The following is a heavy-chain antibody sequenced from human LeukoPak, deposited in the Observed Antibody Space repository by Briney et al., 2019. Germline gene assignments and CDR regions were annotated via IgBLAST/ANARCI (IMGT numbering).Heavy chain of an antibody. D-gene: IGHD3-22*01. CDR3: ARARYDSSGYYGY. Sequence: ASVKVSCKASGYTFTGYYMHWVRQAPGQGLEWMGWINPNSGGTNYAQKFQGRVTMTRDTSISTAYMELSRLRSDDTAVYYCARARYDSSGYYGYWGQGTLVTVFS. J-gene: IGHJ4*02. CDR1: GYTFTGYY. CDR2: INPNSGGT. V-gene: IGHV1-2*02.